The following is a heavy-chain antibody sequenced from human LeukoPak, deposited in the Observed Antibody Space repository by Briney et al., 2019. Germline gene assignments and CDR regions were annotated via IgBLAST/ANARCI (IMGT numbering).Heavy chain of an antibody. CDR2: ISYSGNT. V-gene: IGHV4-59*01. D-gene: IGHD5-12*01. Sequence: PSETLSLTCTVSGGSISSYYWSWLRQPPGKGLEWIGYISYSGNTKYNPSLKSRVIISVDTSKNQFSLKLSSVTAAYTGVFDCATWVDYNWFYPGGQGTLATVSS. CDR1: GGSISSYY. CDR3: ATWVDYNWFYP. J-gene: IGHJ5*02.